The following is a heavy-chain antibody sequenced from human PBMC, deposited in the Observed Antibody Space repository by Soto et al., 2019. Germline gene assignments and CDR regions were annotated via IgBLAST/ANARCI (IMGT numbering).Heavy chain of an antibody. Sequence: QVQLVESGGGVVQPGRSLRLSCAASGFSFSTYGMHWVRQAPGKGLEWVAVISYDGNNKYYADSVKGRLTISRDNSKNTLYLQMNSLRAEDTAVYYCAKGQHCSTTSCYFYYYGMAVWGQGTTVAVSS. CDR3: AKGQHCSTTSCYFYYYGMAV. V-gene: IGHV3-30*18. CDR1: GFSFSTYG. J-gene: IGHJ6*02. CDR2: ISYDGNNK. D-gene: IGHD2-2*01.